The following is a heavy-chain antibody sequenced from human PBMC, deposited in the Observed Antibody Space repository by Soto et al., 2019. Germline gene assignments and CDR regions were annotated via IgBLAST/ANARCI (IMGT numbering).Heavy chain of an antibody. CDR1: GYDFNTNW. CDR2: MYPGDSDT. D-gene: IGHD3-22*01. Sequence: ESLKISCRGSGYDFNTNWFGWVRQLPGRGLEWVGIMYPGDSDTRLHPSLQGHVTLSADVTVSTAFLQWRTLKTSDSGMYFCARLPRDCNKTSRYYADHWGQGTSVTVYS. V-gene: IGHV5-51*01. CDR3: ARLPRDCNKTSRYYADH. J-gene: IGHJ4*02.